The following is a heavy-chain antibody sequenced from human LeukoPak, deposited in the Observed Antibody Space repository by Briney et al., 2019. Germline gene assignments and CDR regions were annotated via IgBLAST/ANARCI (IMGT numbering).Heavy chain of an antibody. V-gene: IGHV4-39*02. CDR1: GGSISSSAYH. CDR2: IHSSGST. D-gene: IGHD3-10*01. Sequence: PSETLSLTCTVSGGSISSSAYHWGWIRQPPGKGLEWVGSIHSSGSTYYNLSLKSRVTISVDTSKNQFSLKLSSVTAADTAVYYCARERYGWFGDHRMDVWGKGTTVTISS. CDR3: ARERYGWFGDHRMDV. J-gene: IGHJ6*03.